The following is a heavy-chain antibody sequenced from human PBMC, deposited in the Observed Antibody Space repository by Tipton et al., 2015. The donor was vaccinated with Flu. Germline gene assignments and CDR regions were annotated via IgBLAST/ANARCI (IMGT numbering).Heavy chain of an antibody. J-gene: IGHJ2*01. Sequence: TLSLTCTVSGGSISSGSYYWTWIRQPAGKGLEWIGRIYTSGSTNYKPSLKSRVTISLDTSKNQFSLKLSSVTAADTAVYYCARDHEWRNWYLDLWGRGTLVTVSS. D-gene: IGHD3-3*01. CDR1: GGSISSGSYY. V-gene: IGHV4-61*02. CDR2: IYTSGST. CDR3: ARDHEWRNWYLDL.